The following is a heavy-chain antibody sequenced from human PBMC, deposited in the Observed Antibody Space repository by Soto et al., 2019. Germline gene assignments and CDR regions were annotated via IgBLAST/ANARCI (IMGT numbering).Heavy chain of an antibody. CDR1: VGPSISGGYY. J-gene: IGHJ4*02. Sequence: KPSESRSLTWTVSVGPSISGGYYWSWIRQHRGKGLEWIGYIYYSGSTYYNPSLKSRVTISVDTSKNQFSLKLSSVTAADTAVYYCARVRHSGYDLLDYWGQGTLVTVSS. CDR2: IYYSGST. CDR3: ARVRHSGYDLLDY. V-gene: IGHV4-31*02. D-gene: IGHD5-12*01.